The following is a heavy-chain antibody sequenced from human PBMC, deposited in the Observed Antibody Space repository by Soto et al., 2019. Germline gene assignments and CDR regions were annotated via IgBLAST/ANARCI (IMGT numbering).Heavy chain of an antibody. Sequence: GSXRLSCAASWFTFSGSAMHWVRQASGKGLEWVGRIRSKANSYATAYAASVKGRFTISRDDSKNTAYLQMNSLKTEDTAVYYCTRQWIQLSYYYYGMDVWGQGTTVTVSS. D-gene: IGHD5-18*01. CDR1: WFTFSGSA. V-gene: IGHV3-73*01. CDR3: TRQWIQLSYYYYGMDV. CDR2: IRSKANSYAT. J-gene: IGHJ6*02.